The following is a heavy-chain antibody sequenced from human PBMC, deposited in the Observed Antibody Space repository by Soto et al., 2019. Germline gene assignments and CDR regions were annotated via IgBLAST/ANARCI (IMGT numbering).Heavy chain of an antibody. J-gene: IGHJ3*02. CDR3: ARHSRAGGGSGYYYVHGVGTVDI. CDR1: GGSISSSSYY. CDR2: IYYSGST. D-gene: IGHD3-22*01. V-gene: IGHV4-39*01. Sequence: PSETLSLTCTVSGGSISSSSYYWGWIRQPPGKGLEWIGSIYYSGSTYYNPSLKSRVTISVDTSKNQFSLKLSSVTAADTAVYYCARHSRAGGGSGYYYVHGVGTVDIWGQGTMVT.